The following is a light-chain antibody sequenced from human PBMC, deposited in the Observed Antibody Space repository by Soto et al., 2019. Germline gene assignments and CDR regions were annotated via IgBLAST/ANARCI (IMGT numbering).Light chain of an antibody. CDR3: QQSYSTPFT. CDR1: QSISNN. Sequence: DIQLTQSPSSLSASVGDRLTITCRASQSISNNLNWYQQKSGKAPKLLIYIASSLQSGVPSRFSGSGSGTDFTLTISSLQPEDIATYYCQQSYSTPFTFGQGTKVEIK. V-gene: IGKV1-39*01. J-gene: IGKJ2*01. CDR2: IAS.